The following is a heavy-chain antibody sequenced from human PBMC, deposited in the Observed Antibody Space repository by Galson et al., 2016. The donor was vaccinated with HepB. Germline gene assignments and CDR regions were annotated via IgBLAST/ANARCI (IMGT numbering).Heavy chain of an antibody. CDR2: TYFRSQWFS. D-gene: IGHD1-1*01. J-gene: IGHJ6*02. Sequence: CAISGDSVSTDNAAWNWIRQSPSRGLEWLGRTYFRSQWFSDYALSVKSRIIIEPDTSKNQFSLHLKSVTPEDAAVYYCGRESPLDAGLSYYYAVGVWGQGTTVTVSS. CDR1: GDSVSTDNAA. CDR3: GRESPLDAGLSYYYAVGV. V-gene: IGHV6-1*01.